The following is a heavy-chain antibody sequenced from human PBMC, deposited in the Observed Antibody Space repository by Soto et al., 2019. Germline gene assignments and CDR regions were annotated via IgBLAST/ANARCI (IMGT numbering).Heavy chain of an antibody. V-gene: IGHV3-64*04. D-gene: IGHD3-22*01. J-gene: IGHJ3*02. CDR2: ISTNGGST. Sequence: GGSLRLSCSASGFTFSSYAMHWVRQAPGKGLEYVSSISTNGGSTHYADSVKGRFTISRDNSKNTLYLQMNSLRAEDTAVYYCYCYDSSGYGRAAFDIWGQGTMVTVSS. CDR3: YCYDSSGYGRAAFDI. CDR1: GFTFSSYA.